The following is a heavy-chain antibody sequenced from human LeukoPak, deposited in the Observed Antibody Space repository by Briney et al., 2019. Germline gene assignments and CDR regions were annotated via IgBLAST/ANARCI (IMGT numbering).Heavy chain of an antibody. D-gene: IGHD3-3*01. CDR2: INPSADST. V-gene: IGHV1-46*01. Sequence: ASVKVSCKASGYPFTSYHIHWVRQAPGQGLEWVGIINPSADSTNYAQKFQGRVTMTRDMSTSTVYMELSGLTSEDTAVYYCAREALTIFGMVRTQTTKSPHRLDPWGQGTLVTVSS. J-gene: IGHJ5*02. CDR1: GYPFTSYH. CDR3: AREALTIFGMVRTQTTKSPHRLDP.